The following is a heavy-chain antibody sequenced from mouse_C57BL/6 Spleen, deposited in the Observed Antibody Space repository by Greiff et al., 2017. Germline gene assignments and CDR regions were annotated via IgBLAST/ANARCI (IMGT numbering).Heavy chain of an antibody. J-gene: IGHJ4*01. CDR3: ARLDGYYGDAMDY. D-gene: IGHD2-3*01. Sequence: VQLQQPGTELVKPGASVKLSCKASGYTFTSYWMHWVKQRPGQGLEWIGNINPSNGGTNYNEKFKSKATLTVDKSSSTAYMQLSSLTSEDSAVYYCARLDGYYGDAMDYWGQGTSVTVSS. V-gene: IGHV1-53*01. CDR2: INPSNGGT. CDR1: GYTFTSYW.